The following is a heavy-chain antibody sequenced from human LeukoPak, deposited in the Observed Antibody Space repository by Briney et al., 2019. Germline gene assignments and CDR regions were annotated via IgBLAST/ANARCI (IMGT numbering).Heavy chain of an antibody. V-gene: IGHV3-64D*09. CDR2: ISSNGGST. CDR1: GFTFGGYA. J-gene: IGHJ4*02. Sequence: GGSLRLSCAASGFTFGGYAMSWVRQAPGKGLEYVSAISSNGGSTYYADSVKGRFTISRDNSKNTLYLQMSSLRAEDTAVYYCVKGALDYLSYFDYWGQGTLVTVSS. CDR3: VKGALDYLSYFDY. D-gene: IGHD3-16*01.